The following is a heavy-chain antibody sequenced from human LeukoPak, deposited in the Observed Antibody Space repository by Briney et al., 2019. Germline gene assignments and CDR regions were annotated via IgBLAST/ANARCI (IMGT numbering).Heavy chain of an antibody. V-gene: IGHV3-23*01. Sequence: PGGSLRLSCAASGFTFSSYAMSWVRQAPGKGLEWVSAISGSGGSTYYADSVKGRFTISRDNYKNTLYLQMNSLRAEDTAVYYCAKDGYCSSTSCSYEYFQHWGQGTLVTVSS. CDR3: AKDGYCSSTSCSYEYFQH. CDR2: ISGSGGST. D-gene: IGHD2-2*01. J-gene: IGHJ1*01. CDR1: GFTFSSYA.